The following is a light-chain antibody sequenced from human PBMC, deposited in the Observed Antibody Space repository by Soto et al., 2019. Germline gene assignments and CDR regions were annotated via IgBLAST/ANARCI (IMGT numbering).Light chain of an antibody. CDR2: EVT. CDR1: SSDVGSYDF. Sequence: QSVLTQPTSVSGSPGQSITISCTGTSSDVGSYDFVSWFQQHPGKAPKLMIYEVTNRPSGVSYRFSGSKSGNTASLTISGLQAEDDADYYCSSFTTTNTWVFGGGTKLTVL. CDR3: SSFTTTNTWV. J-gene: IGLJ3*02. V-gene: IGLV2-14*01.